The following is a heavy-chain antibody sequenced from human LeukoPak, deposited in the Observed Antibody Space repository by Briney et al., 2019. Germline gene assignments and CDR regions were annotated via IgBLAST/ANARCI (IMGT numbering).Heavy chain of an antibody. V-gene: IGHV3-9*01. CDR2: ISWNSGSI. D-gene: IGHD3-22*01. Sequence: GRSLRLSCAASGFTFDDYAMHWVRQAPGKGLEWVSGISWNSGSIGYADSVKGRFTISRDNAKNSPYLQMNSLRAEDTALYYCAKGARHYYDSSDYFDYWGQGTLVTVSS. J-gene: IGHJ4*02. CDR1: GFTFDDYA. CDR3: AKGARHYYDSSDYFDY.